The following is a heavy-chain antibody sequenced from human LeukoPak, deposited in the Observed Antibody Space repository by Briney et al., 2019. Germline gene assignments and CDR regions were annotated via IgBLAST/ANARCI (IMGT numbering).Heavy chain of an antibody. D-gene: IGHD2-21*02. CDR2: IYHSGST. CDR3: ARVGDSRNFDY. Sequence: SETLSLTCTVSGGSISGYHWGWIRQPPGKGLEWIGEIYHSGSTNYNPSLKSRVTISVDKSKNQFSLKLSSVTAADTAVYYCARVGDSRNFDYWGQGTLVTVSS. J-gene: IGHJ4*02. CDR1: GGSISGYH. V-gene: IGHV4-59*12.